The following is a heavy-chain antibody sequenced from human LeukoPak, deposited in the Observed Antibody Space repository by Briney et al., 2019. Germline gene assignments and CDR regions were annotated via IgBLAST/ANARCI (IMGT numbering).Heavy chain of an antibody. CDR1: GYTFNSYY. CDR2: INPGRDST. V-gene: IGHV1-46*02. Sequence: ASVKVSCKASGYTFNSYYIHWVRQAPGQGLEWMGTINPGRDSTSYAQKFQGRVIMTRDTSTSTVDMDLSSLRSDDAAVYYCARDVGSGTYMFDFWGQGTLVTVPS. CDR3: ARDVGSGTYMFDF. D-gene: IGHD6-19*01. J-gene: IGHJ4*02.